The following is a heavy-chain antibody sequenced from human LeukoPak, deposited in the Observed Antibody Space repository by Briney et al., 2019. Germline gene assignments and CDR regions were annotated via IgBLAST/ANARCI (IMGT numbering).Heavy chain of an antibody. CDR1: GGSMNQYY. D-gene: IGHD3-3*01. CDR2: IYSTGTT. V-gene: IGHV4-4*07. Sequence: SETLSLTCTVSGGSMNQYYWSWIRQPAGKGLEWIGRIYSTGTTYYKPSLKSRVSISLDKSRKQVSLKLNSVTAADTAVYYCARTSASYYYYMDVWGNGTTVTISS. CDR3: ARTSASYYYYMDV. J-gene: IGHJ6*03.